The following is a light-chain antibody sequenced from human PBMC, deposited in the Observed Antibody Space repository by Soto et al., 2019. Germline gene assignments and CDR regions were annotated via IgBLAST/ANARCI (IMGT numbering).Light chain of an antibody. CDR1: QSVSSNF. CDR2: GAS. J-gene: IGKJ5*01. Sequence: EIVLTQSPCTLSLSPGERATLSCRAIQSVSSNFLAWYQQKPGQAPRLLISGASNRATGIPDRFSGSGSGTEFTLAIRRLEPEDSAVYYCQQYGGSPSITFGQGTRLEIK. V-gene: IGKV3-20*01. CDR3: QQYGGSPSIT.